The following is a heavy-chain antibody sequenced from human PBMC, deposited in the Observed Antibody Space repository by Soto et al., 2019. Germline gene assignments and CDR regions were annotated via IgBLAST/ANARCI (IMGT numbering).Heavy chain of an antibody. D-gene: IGHD3-16*01. CDR3: ARDYMGSLGFDPYP. CDR1: GYTCTSYG. V-gene: IGHV1-18*01. J-gene: IGHJ5*02. CDR2: ISAYNGNT. Sequence: ASVKVSCKASGYTCTSYGISWVLQAPGQGLEWMGWISAYNGNTNYAQKLQGRVTMTTDTSTSTAYMELRSLRSDDTAVYYCARDYMGSLGFDPYPWGQGTLVTVSS.